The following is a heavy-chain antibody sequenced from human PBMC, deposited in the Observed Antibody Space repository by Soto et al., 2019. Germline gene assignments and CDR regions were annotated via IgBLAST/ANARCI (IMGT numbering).Heavy chain of an antibody. J-gene: IGHJ4*02. CDR1: GFSLTTTGVG. CDR2: IYWDDDK. D-gene: IGHD2-15*01. Sequence: QITLKESGPTLVKPTQTLTLTCSFSGFSLTTTGVGVGWIRQPPGKALEWLGFIYWDDDKRYSPSVKSRVTITKDTSRNQVVLTMTNMDPVDTATYYCAHTILLAAAFDYWGQGTLVTVSS. CDR3: AHTILLAAAFDY. V-gene: IGHV2-5*02.